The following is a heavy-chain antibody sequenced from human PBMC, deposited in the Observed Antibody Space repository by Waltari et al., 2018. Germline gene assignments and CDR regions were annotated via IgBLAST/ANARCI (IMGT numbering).Heavy chain of an antibody. CDR1: GYSFTAHY. CDR2: SDPTMGGR. V-gene: IGHV1-2*02. D-gene: IGHD4-17*01. Sequence: QVQLVQSGAEVREPGASVKVSCKASGYSFTAHYMHWVRQAPGQGPEWMGCSDPTMGGREYAQNFQGRVTMTRDTSISTVYMELRRLRSDDTAVYYCARDVGKHGDNWYFDIGGRGTLVVVSS. J-gene: IGHJ2*01. CDR3: ARDVGKHGDNWYFDI.